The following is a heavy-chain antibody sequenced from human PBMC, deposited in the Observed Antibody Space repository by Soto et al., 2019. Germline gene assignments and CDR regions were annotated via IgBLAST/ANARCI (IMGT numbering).Heavy chain of an antibody. CDR3: ARGQVVAAQH. D-gene: IGHD2-15*01. Sequence: QLQLQESGSGLVKPSQTLSLTCAVSGGSISSGGYSWSWIRQPPGKGLEWIGYIYHSGSTYYNPSFQSRVTLAVDRSKNQFSLKLSSVTAADTAVYYCARGQVVAAQHWGQGTPVTVSS. V-gene: IGHV4-30-2*01. J-gene: IGHJ4*02. CDR2: IYHSGST. CDR1: GGSISSGGYS.